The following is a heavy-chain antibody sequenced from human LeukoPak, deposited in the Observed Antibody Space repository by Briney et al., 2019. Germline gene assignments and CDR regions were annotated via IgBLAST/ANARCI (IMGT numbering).Heavy chain of an antibody. V-gene: IGHV3-74*01. D-gene: IGHD5-18*01. Sequence: GGSLRLSCAASGFTFSNYWMHWVRHAPGKGLVWVSRINSDGINTSYADSVKGRFTISRDNAKNTLYLQMNSLRAEDTAVYYCAKAPANYVDTAMGTFDYWGQGTLVTVSS. CDR3: AKAPANYVDTAMGTFDY. J-gene: IGHJ4*02. CDR1: GFTFSNYW. CDR2: INSDGINT.